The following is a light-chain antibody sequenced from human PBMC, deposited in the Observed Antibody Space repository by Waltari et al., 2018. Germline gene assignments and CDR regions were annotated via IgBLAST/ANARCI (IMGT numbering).Light chain of an antibody. CDR3: GTWDSSLSAVV. Sequence: QSVLTQPPSVSAAPGQKVTISCSASSSNIGTNYVSWYQQLPGTAPKLLIYDNNKRPSGIPDRFSGSKSGTSATLGITGLQTGDEADYYCGTWDSSLSAVVFGGGTKLTVL. J-gene: IGLJ2*01. V-gene: IGLV1-51*01. CDR2: DNN. CDR1: SSNIGTNY.